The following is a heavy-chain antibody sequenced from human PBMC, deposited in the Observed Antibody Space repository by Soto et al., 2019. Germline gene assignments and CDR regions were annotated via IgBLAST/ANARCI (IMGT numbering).Heavy chain of an antibody. CDR3: TTDTEVKYAVTDAFDN. D-gene: IGHD4-17*01. V-gene: IGHV3-15*01. Sequence: PGGSLRLSCAASGFTFSNAWMSWVRQAPGKGLEWVGRIKSKTDGGTTDYAAPVKGRFTISRDDSKNTLYLQMNSLKTEDTAVYYCTTDTEVKYAVTDAFDNWGQGTMVTVSS. CDR2: IKSKTDGGTT. J-gene: IGHJ3*02. CDR1: GFTFSNAW.